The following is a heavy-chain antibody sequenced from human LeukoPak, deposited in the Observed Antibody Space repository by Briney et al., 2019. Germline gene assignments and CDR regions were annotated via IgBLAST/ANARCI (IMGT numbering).Heavy chain of an antibody. D-gene: IGHD3-10*01. J-gene: IGHJ4*02. Sequence: ASVKVSCKASGGTFSSYAISWVRQAPGQGLEWMGWINAGVGNTKYSEKFQDRVTVTRDTPATTAYMELSSLRAEDAAVYYCARAGRPMIGGVTPLEHFDSWGQGTLVTVSS. CDR2: INAGVGNT. V-gene: IGHV1-3*01. CDR1: GGTFSSYA. CDR3: ARAGRPMIGGVTPLEHFDS.